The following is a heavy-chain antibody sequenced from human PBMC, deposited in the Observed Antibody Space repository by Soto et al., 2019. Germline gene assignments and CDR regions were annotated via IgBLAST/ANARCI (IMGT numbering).Heavy chain of an antibody. CDR3: ARHRGAVPYYFDY. D-gene: IGHD3-10*01. J-gene: IGHJ4*02. V-gene: IGHV4-39*01. CDR1: VGSISSSSYY. CDR2: IYYSGST. Sequence: QLQLQESGPGLVKPSETLSLTCTVSVGSISSSSYYWGWIRQPPGKGLEWIGSIYYSGSTYYNPSLKSRVTISVDTSKNQFSLKLSSVTAADTAVYYCARHRGAVPYYFDYWGQGTLVTVSS.